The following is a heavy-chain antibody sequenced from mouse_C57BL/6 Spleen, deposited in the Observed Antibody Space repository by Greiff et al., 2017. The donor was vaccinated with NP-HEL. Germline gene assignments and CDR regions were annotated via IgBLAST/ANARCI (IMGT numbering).Heavy chain of an antibody. D-gene: IGHD1-1*01. V-gene: IGHV1-82*01. Sequence: QVQLQQSGPELVKPGASVKISCKASGYAFSSSWMNWVKQRPGQGLEWIGRIYPGDGDTNYNGKFKGKATLTADKSSSTAYMQLSSLTSEDSAVYFCARFIEPYYAMDYWGQGTSVTVSS. J-gene: IGHJ4*01. CDR3: ARFIEPYYAMDY. CDR1: GYAFSSSW. CDR2: IYPGDGDT.